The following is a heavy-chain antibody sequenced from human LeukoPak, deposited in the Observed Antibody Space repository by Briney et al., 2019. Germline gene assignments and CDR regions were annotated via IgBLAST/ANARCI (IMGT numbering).Heavy chain of an antibody. CDR1: GFTLSGFS. D-gene: IGHD5-12*01. CDR2: ISSRSSYI. CDR3: AREHYSGYDFDYLDY. Sequence: GGSLRLSCAASGFTLSGFSMNWVRQAPGKGLEWVSYISSRSSYIYYADSVKGRFTISRDSAKNSLYLQMNSLRAEDTAVYYYAREHYSGYDFDYLDYRGQGTLVTVSS. V-gene: IGHV3-21*01. J-gene: IGHJ4*02.